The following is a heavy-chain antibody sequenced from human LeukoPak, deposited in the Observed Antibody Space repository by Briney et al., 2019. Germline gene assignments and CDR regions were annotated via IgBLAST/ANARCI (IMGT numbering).Heavy chain of an antibody. Sequence: GASVKVSCKASGYTFTSYDINWVRQATGQGLEWMGWINPNSGGTNYAQKFQGRVTMTRDTSISTAYMELSRLRSDDTAVYYCARGRDYYDSSGYYSYWGQGTLVTVSS. D-gene: IGHD3-22*01. CDR2: INPNSGGT. J-gene: IGHJ4*02. CDR1: GYTFTSYD. V-gene: IGHV1-2*02. CDR3: ARGRDYYDSSGYYSY.